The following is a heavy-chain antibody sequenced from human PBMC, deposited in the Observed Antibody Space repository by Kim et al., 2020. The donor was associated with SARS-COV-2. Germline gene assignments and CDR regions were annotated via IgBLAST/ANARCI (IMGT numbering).Heavy chain of an antibody. V-gene: IGHV3-48*03. CDR3: ARDVDGSGSPSLIDY. J-gene: IGHJ4*02. D-gene: IGHD3-10*01. Sequence: DSVKGRFTISRDNAKNSLYLQMNSLRAEDTAVYYCARDVDGSGSPSLIDYWGQGTLVTVSS.